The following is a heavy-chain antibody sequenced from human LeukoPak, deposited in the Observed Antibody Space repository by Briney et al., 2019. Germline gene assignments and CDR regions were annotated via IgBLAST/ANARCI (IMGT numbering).Heavy chain of an antibody. J-gene: IGHJ4*02. CDR2: IYYSGST. V-gene: IGHV4-39*01. CDR3: ARQGGGSLDY. CDR1: GGSISSSSYY. D-gene: IGHD2-15*01. Sequence: PSETLSLTCTVSGGSISSSSYYWGWIRQPPGKGLEWIGSIYYSGSTYYNPSLKIRVTISVDTSKNQFSLKLSSVTAADTAVYYCARQGGGSLDYWGQGTLVTVSS.